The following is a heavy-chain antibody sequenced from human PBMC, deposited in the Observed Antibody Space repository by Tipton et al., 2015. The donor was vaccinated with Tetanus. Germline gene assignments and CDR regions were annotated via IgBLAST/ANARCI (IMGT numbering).Heavy chain of an antibody. Sequence: SLRLSCAASGFTFSSYGMHWVRQAPGKGLEWVAVIWYDGNNQYYADSVKGRFTISRDNSKNTLYLQMNSLRAEDTAVYYCAKELSWFTMVRAGGMAVWGQGTTVAVSS. J-gene: IGHJ6*02. D-gene: IGHD3-10*01. CDR1: GFTFSSYG. CDR2: IWYDGNNQ. V-gene: IGHV3-33*03. CDR3: AKELSWFTMVRAGGMAV.